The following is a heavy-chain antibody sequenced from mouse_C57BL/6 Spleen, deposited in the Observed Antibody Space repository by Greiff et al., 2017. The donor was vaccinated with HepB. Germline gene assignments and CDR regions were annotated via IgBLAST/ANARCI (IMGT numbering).Heavy chain of an antibody. Sequence: QVQLQQSGAELMKPGASVKLSCKATGYTFTGYWIEWVKQRPGHGLEWIGEILPGSGSTNYNEKFKGTATFTADTSSTTTYMQRSSLTTEDSAIYYCARYIYYGYDWYAMDYWGQGTSVTVSS. V-gene: IGHV1-9*01. CDR2: ILPGSGST. CDR3: ARYIYYGYDWYAMDY. CDR1: GYTFTGYW. J-gene: IGHJ4*01. D-gene: IGHD1-2*01.